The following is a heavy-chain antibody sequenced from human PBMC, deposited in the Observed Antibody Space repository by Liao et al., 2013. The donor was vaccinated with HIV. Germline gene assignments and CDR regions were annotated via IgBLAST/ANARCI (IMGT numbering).Heavy chain of an antibody. CDR3: ARVVDSSSWYWYFDL. J-gene: IGHJ2*01. CDR1: GGSFSGYY. V-gene: IGHV4-59*10. CDR2: VYTSGTT. Sequence: QVQLQQWGAGLLKPSETLSLTCAVYGGSFSGYYWSWIRQPRGKGLEWIGVVYTSGTTKYNPSLKSRVTMSVDTSNNQFSLKVTSVTAADTAFYYCARVVDSSSWYWYFDLWGRGTLVSVSS. D-gene: IGHD6-13*01.